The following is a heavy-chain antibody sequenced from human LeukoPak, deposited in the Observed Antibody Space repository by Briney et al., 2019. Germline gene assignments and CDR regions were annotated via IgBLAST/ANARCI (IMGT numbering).Heavy chain of an antibody. D-gene: IGHD3-10*01. J-gene: IGHJ6*02. CDR1: GFTFSSHA. CDR2: ISYDGSNK. V-gene: IGHV3-30-3*01. Sequence: PGGSLRLSCAASGFTFSSHAMHWVRQAPDKGLEWVAVISYDGSNKYYADSVKGRFTISRDNSKNTLYLQMNSLRAEDTAVYYCARDLGVELWFGYGMDVWGQGTTVTVSS. CDR3: ARDLGVELWFGYGMDV.